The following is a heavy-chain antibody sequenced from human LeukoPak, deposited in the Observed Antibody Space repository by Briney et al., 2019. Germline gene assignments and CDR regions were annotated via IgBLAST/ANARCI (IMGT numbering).Heavy chain of an antibody. CDR2: ISYDGSNK. J-gene: IGHJ5*02. Sequence: GGSLRLSCAASGFTFSSYAMHWVRQAPGKGLEWVAVISYDGSNKYYADSVKGRFTISRDSSNNTLYLQMNSLRAEDTAVYYCATLNWDDGEVSGFDHWGQGIMVTVSS. V-gene: IGHV3-30-3*01. CDR1: GFTFSSYA. CDR3: ATLNWDDGEVSGFDH. D-gene: IGHD1-26*01.